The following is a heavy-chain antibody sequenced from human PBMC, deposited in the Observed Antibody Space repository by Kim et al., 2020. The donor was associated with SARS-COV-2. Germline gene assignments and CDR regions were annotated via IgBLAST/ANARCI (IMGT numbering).Heavy chain of an antibody. CDR1: GYTFTSYG. J-gene: IGHJ6*03. Sequence: ASVKVSCKASGYTFTSYGISWVRQAPGQGLEWMGWISAYNGNTNYAQKLQGRVTMTTDTSTSTAYMELRSLRSDDTAVYYCARVGSEDIVVVPAARPYYYYMDVWGKGTTVTVSS. CDR3: ARVGSEDIVVVPAARPYYYYMDV. V-gene: IGHV1-18*01. D-gene: IGHD2-2*01. CDR2: ISAYNGNT.